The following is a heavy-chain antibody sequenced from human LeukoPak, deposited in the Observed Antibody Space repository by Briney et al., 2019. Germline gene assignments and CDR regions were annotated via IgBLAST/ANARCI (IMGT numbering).Heavy chain of an antibody. CDR1: GFTFSSYA. V-gene: IGHV3-23*01. CDR3: AKGGANMVRGVITMDV. Sequence: GGSLRLSCAASGFTFSSYAMSWVRQAPGKGLEWVPAISGSGGSTYYADSVKGRFTISRDNSKNTLYLQMNSLRAEDTAVYYCAKGGANMVRGVITMDVWGKGTTVTVSS. J-gene: IGHJ6*03. CDR2: ISGSGGST. D-gene: IGHD3-10*01.